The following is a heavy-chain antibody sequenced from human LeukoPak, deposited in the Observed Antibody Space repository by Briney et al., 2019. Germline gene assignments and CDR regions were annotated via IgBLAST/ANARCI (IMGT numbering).Heavy chain of an antibody. J-gene: IGHJ4*02. Sequence: GGSLRLSCAASGFTFSSYSMNWVRQAPGKGLEWVSSIRSSSSYIYYADSVKGRFTISRDNAKNSLYLQMNSLRAEDTAVYYCAPGGRGDYWGQGTLVTVSS. V-gene: IGHV3-21*01. CDR3: APGGRGDY. D-gene: IGHD3-16*01. CDR2: IRSSSSYI. CDR1: GFTFSSYS.